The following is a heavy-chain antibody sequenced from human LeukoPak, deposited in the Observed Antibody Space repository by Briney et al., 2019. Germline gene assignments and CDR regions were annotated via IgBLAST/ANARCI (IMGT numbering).Heavy chain of an antibody. D-gene: IGHD2-15*01. Sequence: PGGSLRLSCAGSGFTFSSYAMSWVRQAPGKGLEWVANIKQDGSEKYYVDSVKGRFTISRDNAKNSLYLQMNSLRAEDTAVYYCARNSYCRGGSCYLDYWGQGTLVTVSS. J-gene: IGHJ4*02. V-gene: IGHV3-7*01. CDR3: ARNSYCRGGSCYLDY. CDR1: GFTFSSYA. CDR2: IKQDGSEK.